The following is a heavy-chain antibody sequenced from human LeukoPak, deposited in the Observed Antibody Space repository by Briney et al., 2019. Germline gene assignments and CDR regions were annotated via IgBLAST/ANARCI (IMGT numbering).Heavy chain of an antibody. D-gene: IGHD2-15*01. Sequence: PSQTLSLTCTVSGGSISSGDYYWSWIRQPPGKGLEWIGYIYYSGSTYYNPSLKSRVTISVDTSKNQFSLKLSSVTAADTAVYYCARWLDRYCSGGSCYRDAFDIWGQGTMVTVSS. CDR2: IYYSGST. J-gene: IGHJ3*02. CDR3: ARWLDRYCSGGSCYRDAFDI. V-gene: IGHV4-30-4*01. CDR1: GGSISSGDYY.